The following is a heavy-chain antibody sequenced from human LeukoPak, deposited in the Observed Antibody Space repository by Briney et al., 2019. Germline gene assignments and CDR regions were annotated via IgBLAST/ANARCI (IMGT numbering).Heavy chain of an antibody. CDR1: GGSISSYY. J-gene: IGHJ6*03. CDR3: ARGDYYYMDV. CDR2: IYSSGST. V-gene: IGHV4-59*01. Sequence: PSETLPLTCSVSGGSISSYYWSWIRQPPGKGLEWIGYIYSSGSTNYNPSLKSRVTISADTSKNQFSLKLSSVTAADTAVYYCARGDYYYMDVWGKGTTVTVSS. D-gene: IGHD1-26*01.